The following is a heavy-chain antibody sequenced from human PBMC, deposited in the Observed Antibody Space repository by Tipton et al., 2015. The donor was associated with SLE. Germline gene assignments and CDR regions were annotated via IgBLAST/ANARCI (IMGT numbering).Heavy chain of an antibody. Sequence: GSLRLSCAASGFTFSSYWMSWVRQAPGKGLEWVANIKQDGSEKYYVDSVKGRFTISRDNAKNSLYLQMNSLRAEDTAVYYCARAIAVAGTGLFYWGQGTLVTVSS. V-gene: IGHV3-7*03. D-gene: IGHD6-19*01. CDR3: ARAIAVAGTGLFY. CDR1: GFTFSSYW. CDR2: IKQDGSEK. J-gene: IGHJ4*02.